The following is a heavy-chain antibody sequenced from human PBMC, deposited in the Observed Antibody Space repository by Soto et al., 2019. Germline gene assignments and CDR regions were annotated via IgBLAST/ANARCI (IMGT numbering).Heavy chain of an antibody. V-gene: IGHV5-51*01. D-gene: IGHD3-22*01. CDR2: IYPGDSDT. Sequence: GESLKISCKGSGYSFTSYWIGWVRQMPGKGLEWMGIIYPGDSDTRYSPSFQGQVTIPADKSISTAYLQWSSLKASDTAMYYCARHWRADYYDSMLFDYWGQGTLVTVSS. CDR3: ARHWRADYYDSMLFDY. J-gene: IGHJ4*02. CDR1: GYSFTSYW.